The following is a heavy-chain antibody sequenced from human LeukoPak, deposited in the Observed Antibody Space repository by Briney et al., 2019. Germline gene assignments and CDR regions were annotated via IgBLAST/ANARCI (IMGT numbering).Heavy chain of an antibody. CDR3: ARQFHSSSWFDP. D-gene: IGHD6-13*01. J-gene: IGHJ5*02. CDR2: IYYSGST. CDR1: GGSISSYY. V-gene: IGHV4-59*08. Sequence: SETLSLTCTASGGSISSYYWSWIRQPPGKGLEWIGYIYYSGSTNYNPSLKSRVTISVDTSKNQFSLKLSSVTAADTAVYYCARQFHSSSWFDPWGQGTLVTVSS.